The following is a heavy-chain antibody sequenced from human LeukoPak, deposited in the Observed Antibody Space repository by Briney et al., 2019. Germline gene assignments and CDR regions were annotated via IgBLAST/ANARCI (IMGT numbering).Heavy chain of an antibody. CDR2: VYHSGST. V-gene: IGHV4-38-2*02. Sequence: SETLSLTCTVSAYSISSDDYWGWIRQSPGKGLEWIGSVYHSGSTNYNPSLKSRVTISVDTSKDQFSLKLSSVTAADTAVYYCARHRFYYDSSGYYYWGQGTLVTVSS. J-gene: IGHJ4*02. D-gene: IGHD3-22*01. CDR3: ARHRFYYDSSGYYY. CDR1: AYSISSDDY.